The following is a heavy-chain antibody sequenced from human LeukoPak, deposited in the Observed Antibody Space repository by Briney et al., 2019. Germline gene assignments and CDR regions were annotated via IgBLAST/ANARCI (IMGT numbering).Heavy chain of an antibody. CDR2: INPSGGST. Sequence: ASVKVSCKASGYTFTSYYMHWVRQAPGQGLEWMGIINPSGGSTSYAQKFQGRVTMTEDTSTDTAYMELSSLRSEDTAVYYCATDSPIGYYDSSGYSHWGQGTLVTVSS. D-gene: IGHD3-22*01. J-gene: IGHJ4*02. CDR3: ATDSPIGYYDSSGYSH. V-gene: IGHV1-46*01. CDR1: GYTFTSYY.